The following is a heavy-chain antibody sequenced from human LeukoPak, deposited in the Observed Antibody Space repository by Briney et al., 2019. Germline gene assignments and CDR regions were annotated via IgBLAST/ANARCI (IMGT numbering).Heavy chain of an antibody. Sequence: GGSLRLSCAASGFTFDDYGMHWVRQAPGKVLEWVSAISGSGGSTYYADSVKGRFTISRDNSKNTLYLQMNSLRAEDTAVYYCANFYDSSGYAEGPFDYWGQGTLVTVSS. CDR1: GFTFDDYG. CDR2: ISGSGGST. J-gene: IGHJ4*02. V-gene: IGHV3-23*01. CDR3: ANFYDSSGYAEGPFDY. D-gene: IGHD3-22*01.